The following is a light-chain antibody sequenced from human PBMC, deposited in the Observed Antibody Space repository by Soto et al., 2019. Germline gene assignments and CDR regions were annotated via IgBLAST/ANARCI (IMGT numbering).Light chain of an antibody. Sequence: DIQMTQSPSTLSASIGDRVTITCRASQTISSWLAWYQQKPGKAPKLLMYEASTLQSGVPSRFSGSRSGTDFTLAIRSLQPEDFATYYCQQLNSYPLTFGQGTRLEIK. J-gene: IGKJ5*01. CDR1: QTISSW. V-gene: IGKV1-5*01. CDR2: EAS. CDR3: QQLNSYPLT.